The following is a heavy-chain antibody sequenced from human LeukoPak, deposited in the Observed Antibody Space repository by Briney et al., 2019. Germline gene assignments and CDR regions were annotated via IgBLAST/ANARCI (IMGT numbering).Heavy chain of an antibody. J-gene: IGHJ4*02. CDR3: AKGRITIFGVVITVFDY. CDR1: GFTFSSYA. Sequence: GGSLRLSCAASGFTFSSYAMSWVRQAPGKGLEWVSAISGSGGSTYYADSVKGRFTISRDNSKNTLYLQMNSLRAEDTAVYYCAKGRITIFGVVITVFDYWGQGTLVTVSS. CDR2: ISGSGGST. D-gene: IGHD3-3*01. V-gene: IGHV3-23*01.